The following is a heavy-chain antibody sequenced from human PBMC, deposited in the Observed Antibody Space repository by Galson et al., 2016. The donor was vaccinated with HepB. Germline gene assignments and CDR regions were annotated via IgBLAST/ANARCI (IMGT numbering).Heavy chain of an antibody. V-gene: IGHV3-74*01. J-gene: IGHJ3*01. D-gene: IGHD3-10*01. Sequence: SLRLSCAASGFTFSSYWMHWVRQAPGEGLVWVSIIDDSGDHIYYAESVKGRFTISRDKATNTLYLQMNSLRAEDTALYYCARDRGYRALDLWGQGTTVTVSS. CDR3: ARDRGYRALDL. CDR2: IDDSGDHI. CDR1: GFTFSSYW.